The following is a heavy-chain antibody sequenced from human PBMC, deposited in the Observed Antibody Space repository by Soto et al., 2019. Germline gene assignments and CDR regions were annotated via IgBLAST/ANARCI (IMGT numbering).Heavy chain of an antibody. Sequence: SGESLKISCKGSGYSFTSYWIGWVRQMPGKGLEWMGIIYPGDSDTRYSPSFQGQVTISADKSISTAYLQWSSLKASDTAMYYCARHGHVDTAMVNRYYYGMDVWGQGTTVTVSS. CDR3: ARHGHVDTAMVNRYYYGMDV. J-gene: IGHJ6*02. CDR1: GYSFTSYW. V-gene: IGHV5-51*01. D-gene: IGHD5-18*01. CDR2: IYPGDSDT.